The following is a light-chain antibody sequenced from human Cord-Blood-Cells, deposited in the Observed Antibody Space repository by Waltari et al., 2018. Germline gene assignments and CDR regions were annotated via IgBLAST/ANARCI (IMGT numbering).Light chain of an antibody. V-gene: IGLV2-23*01. CDR3: CSYAGSSTPWV. J-gene: IGLJ3*02. CDR2: EGS. CDR1: SSDVGWYNL. Sequence: QSALTQPASVSGAPGQSDTIPRPGTSSDVGWYNLVSRYQQPPGKAPKPMIYEGSKRPSGVSNRFSGSKSGNTASLTISGLQAEDEADYYCCSYAGSSTPWVFGGGTKLTVL.